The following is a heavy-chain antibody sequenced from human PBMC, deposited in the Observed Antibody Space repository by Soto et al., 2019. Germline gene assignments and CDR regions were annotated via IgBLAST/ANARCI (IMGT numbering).Heavy chain of an antibody. CDR1: GGSISSGGYS. CDR2: IYHSGST. CDR3: ARGRTYHCGSYFPSWFDP. Sequence: TLSLTCTVSGGSISSGGYSWSWIRQPPGKGLEWIGYIYHSGSTYYNPSLKSRVTISVDRSKNQFSLKLSSVTAADTAVYYSARGRTYHCGSYFPSWFDPWGQGTLVTVSS. V-gene: IGHV4-30-2*01. D-gene: IGHD1-26*01. J-gene: IGHJ5*02.